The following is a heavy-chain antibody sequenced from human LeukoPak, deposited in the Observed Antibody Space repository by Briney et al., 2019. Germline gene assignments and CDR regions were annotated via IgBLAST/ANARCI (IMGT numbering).Heavy chain of an antibody. V-gene: IGHV1-18*01. CDR1: GYTFTSYD. CDR3: ARAEDPAMVNVGDYYYYAMDI. Sequence: GASVKVSCKASGYTFTSYDINWVRQAPGQGLECMGWISAYNGKTKYTQKFQDRVTMTTDASTTTAYMELRSLRFDDTAVYYCARAEDPAMVNVGDYYYYAMDIWGQGTTVTVSS. CDR2: ISAYNGKT. D-gene: IGHD5-18*01. J-gene: IGHJ6*02.